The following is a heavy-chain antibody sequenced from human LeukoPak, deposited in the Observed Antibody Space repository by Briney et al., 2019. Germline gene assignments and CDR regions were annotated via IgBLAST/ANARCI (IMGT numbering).Heavy chain of an antibody. CDR3: ARDHSSSSDY. J-gene: IGHJ4*02. Sequence: ASVKVSCKASGYTFTSYGISWVRQAPGQGLEWMGWITAYNNNTYYAQKLQGRVTMTTDTSTSTAYMELRSLRSDDTAVYYCARDHSSSSDYWGRGTLVTVSS. CDR2: ITAYNNNT. CDR1: GYTFTSYG. V-gene: IGHV1-18*01. D-gene: IGHD6-6*01.